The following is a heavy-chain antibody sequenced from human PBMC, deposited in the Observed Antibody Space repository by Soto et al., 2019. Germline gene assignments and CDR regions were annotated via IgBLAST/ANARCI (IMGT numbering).Heavy chain of an antibody. CDR1: GYSFTSYW. CDR3: AINLLRYFYWSEDAFDI. Sequence: GESLKISCKGSGYSFTSYWIGWVRQIPGKGLEWMGIIYPGDSDTRYSPSFQGQVTISADKSISTAYLQWSSLKASDTAMYYCAINLLRYFYWSEDAFDIWGQGTMVTVSS. CDR2: IYPGDSDT. V-gene: IGHV5-51*01. D-gene: IGHD3-9*01. J-gene: IGHJ3*02.